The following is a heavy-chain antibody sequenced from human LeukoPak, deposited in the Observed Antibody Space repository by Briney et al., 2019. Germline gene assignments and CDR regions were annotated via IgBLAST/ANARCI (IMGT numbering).Heavy chain of an antibody. V-gene: IGHV3-23*01. CDR3: AKGPHLGFGDLWSQLGEDPDY. Sequence: QPGGSLRLSCAASGFTFSSYAMSWVRQAPGKGLEWVSAISCSGGSTYYADSVKGRFTISRDNSKNTLYLQMNSLRAEDTAVYYCAKGPHLGFGDLWSQLGEDPDYWGQGTLVTVSS. D-gene: IGHD3-3*01. J-gene: IGHJ4*02. CDR1: GFTFSSYA. CDR2: ISCSGGST.